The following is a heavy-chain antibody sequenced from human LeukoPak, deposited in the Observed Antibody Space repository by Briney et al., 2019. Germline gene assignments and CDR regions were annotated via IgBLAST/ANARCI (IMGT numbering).Heavy chain of an antibody. CDR1: GFTFTNYG. J-gene: IGHJ5*02. D-gene: IGHD1-26*01. Sequence: PGGSLRLSCAADGFTFTNYGMSWVRQTPGMGLEWVASMGGSDADRYYADSVKGRFTISRDNSKSAVSLQLNSLRAEDTAVYYCGKDGVSFRKRWDRFDPWGQGTLVTVSS. V-gene: IGHV3-23*01. CDR3: GKDGVSFRKRWDRFDP. CDR2: MGGSDADR.